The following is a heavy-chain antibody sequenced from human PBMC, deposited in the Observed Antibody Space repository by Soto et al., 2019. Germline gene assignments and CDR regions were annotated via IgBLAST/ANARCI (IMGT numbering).Heavy chain of an antibody. CDR2: IYYSGST. Sequence: SETLSLTCTVSGGSISSSSYYWGWIRQPPGKGLEWIGSIYYSGSTYYNPSLKSRVTISVDTSKNQFSLKLSSVTAADTAVYYCARVGHSSSWYIDYWGQGTLVTVSS. CDR3: ARVGHSSSWYIDY. V-gene: IGHV4-39*07. D-gene: IGHD6-13*01. CDR1: GGSISSSSYY. J-gene: IGHJ4*02.